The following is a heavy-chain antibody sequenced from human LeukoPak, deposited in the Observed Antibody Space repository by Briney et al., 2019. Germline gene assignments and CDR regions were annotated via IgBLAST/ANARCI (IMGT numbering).Heavy chain of an antibody. D-gene: IGHD2-2*01. CDR1: GYTFTSYG. CDR3: ARIGYCSSTSCYPYYMDV. J-gene: IGHJ6*03. CDR2: ISAYNGNT. Sequence: ASVKVSCKASGYTFTSYGISWLRQAPGQGLEWMGWISAYNGNTNYAQKLQGRVTMTTDTSTSTAYMELRSLRSDDTAVYYCARIGYCSSTSCYPYYMDVRGKGTTVTVSS. V-gene: IGHV1-18*01.